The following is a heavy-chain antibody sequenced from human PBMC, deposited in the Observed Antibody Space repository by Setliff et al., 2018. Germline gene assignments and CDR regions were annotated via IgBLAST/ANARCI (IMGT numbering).Heavy chain of an antibody. CDR3: ARDRILCSGGSCYGYNWFDP. Sequence: ASVKVSCKASGYTFTSYYMPWVRQAPGQGLEWMGIINPSGGNTKYSQKFQGRVTITRDTSASTAYMELSSLRSEDTAVYYCARDRILCSGGSCYGYNWFDPWGQGTLVTVSS. CDR2: INPSGGNT. D-gene: IGHD2-15*01. J-gene: IGHJ5*02. V-gene: IGHV1-46*01. CDR1: GYTFTSYY.